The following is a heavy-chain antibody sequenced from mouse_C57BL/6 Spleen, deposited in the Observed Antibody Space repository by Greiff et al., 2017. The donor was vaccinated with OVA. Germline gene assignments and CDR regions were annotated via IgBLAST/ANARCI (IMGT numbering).Heavy chain of an antibody. CDR1: GYTFTGYW. J-gene: IGHJ4*01. V-gene: IGHV1-9*01. CDR2: IFPGSGST. Sequence: VQLQQSGAELMKPGASVKLSCKATGYTFTGYWIEWVKQSPGHGLEWIGAIFPGSGSTYYNEKFKGKATFTADTSSNTAYMQLSSLTTEDSAIYYCARAQAGKRAMDYWGQGTSVTVSS. CDR3: ARAQAGKRAMDY.